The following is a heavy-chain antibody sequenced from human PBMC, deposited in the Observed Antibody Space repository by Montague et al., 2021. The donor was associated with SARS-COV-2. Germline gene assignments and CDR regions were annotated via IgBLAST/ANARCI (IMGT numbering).Heavy chain of an antibody. D-gene: IGHD5-24*01. J-gene: IGHJ6*02. Sequence: ETLSLTCTVSGGSISNGGYYWGWIRPAPGKGLEWVSYISSSSSTIYYADSVKGRFTISRDNAKNSLYLQMNSLRDEDTAVYYCARDRWDRNGMDVWGQGTTVTVSS. CDR3: ARDRWDRNGMDV. V-gene: IGHV3-48*02. CDR1: GGSISNGGYY. CDR2: ISSSSSTI.